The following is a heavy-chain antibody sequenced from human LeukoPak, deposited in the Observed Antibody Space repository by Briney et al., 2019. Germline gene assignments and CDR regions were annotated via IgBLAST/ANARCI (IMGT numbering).Heavy chain of an antibody. D-gene: IGHD3-10*01. CDR1: GFTFSRYG. V-gene: IGHV3-30*03. J-gene: IGHJ4*02. CDR3: AIGDSGSYYNPFDY. CDR2: ISYDGSNT. Sequence: PGGSLRLSCAASGFTFSRYGMHWVRQAPDQGLELVAVISYDGSNTYYADSVKGRFTISRDNSKNTLYLQMNSLRAEDTAVYYCAIGDSGSYYNPFDYWGQGTLVTVSS.